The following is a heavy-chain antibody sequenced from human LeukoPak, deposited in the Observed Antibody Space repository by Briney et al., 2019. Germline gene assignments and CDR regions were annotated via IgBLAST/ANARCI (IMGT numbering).Heavy chain of an antibody. CDR2: ISYDGSNK. J-gene: IGHJ4*02. Sequence: PGGSLRLSCAASGFTFSSYGMHWVRQAPGKGLEWVAVISYDGSNKYYADSVKGRFTISRDNSKNTLYLQMNSLRAEDTAVYYCANLGIVGAMAHVYYFDYWGQGTLVTVSS. V-gene: IGHV3-30*18. CDR3: ANLGIVGAMAHVYYFDY. D-gene: IGHD1-26*01. CDR1: GFTFSSYG.